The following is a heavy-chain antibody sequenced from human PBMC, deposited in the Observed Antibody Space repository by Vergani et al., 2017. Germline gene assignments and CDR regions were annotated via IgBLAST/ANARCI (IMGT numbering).Heavy chain of an antibody. Sequence: EVQLVESGGGLVQPGGSLRLSCAASGFTFSSYWMHWVRQAPGKGLVWVSRITSDGSSTSYADSVKGRFTISRDNAKNTLYLQMNSLRAEDTAVYYCARDQGPVGTGIGYYWGQGTLVTVSS. CDR3: ARDQGPVGTGIGYY. CDR1: GFTFSSYW. D-gene: IGHD1-1*01. CDR2: ITSDGSST. J-gene: IGHJ4*02. V-gene: IGHV3-74*01.